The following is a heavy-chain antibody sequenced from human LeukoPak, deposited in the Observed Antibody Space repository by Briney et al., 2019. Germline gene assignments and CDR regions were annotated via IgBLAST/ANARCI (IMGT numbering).Heavy chain of an antibody. D-gene: IGHD2-8*01. CDR1: GFTFSSYA. Sequence: GGSLGLSCAASGFTFSSYAMSWVRQAPGKGLEWVSVISGSGGSTYYADSVKGRSTISRDNSKNTLYLQMNSLRAEDTAVYYCAKDGYCANGVCTSQIDYWGQGTLVTVSS. CDR3: AKDGYCANGVCTSQIDY. CDR2: ISGSGGST. V-gene: IGHV3-23*01. J-gene: IGHJ4*02.